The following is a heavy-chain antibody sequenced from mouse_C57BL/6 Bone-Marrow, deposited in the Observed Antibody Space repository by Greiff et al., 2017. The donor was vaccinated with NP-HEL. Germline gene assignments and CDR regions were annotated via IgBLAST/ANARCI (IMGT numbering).Heavy chain of an antibody. CDR3: TLWDWFAY. J-gene: IGHJ3*01. CDR2: IDPENGDT. D-gene: IGHD1-1*02. Sequence: VQLQQSGAELVRPGASVKLSCTASGFNIKDDYMHWVKQRPEQGLEWIGWIDPENGDTEYASKFQGKATITADTSSNTAYLQLSSLTSEDTAVYYCTLWDWFAYWGQGTRVTVCA. CDR1: GFNIKDDY. V-gene: IGHV14-4*01.